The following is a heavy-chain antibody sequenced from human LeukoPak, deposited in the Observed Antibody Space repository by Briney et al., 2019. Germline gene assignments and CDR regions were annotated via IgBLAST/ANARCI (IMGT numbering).Heavy chain of an antibody. Sequence: SGTLSLTCAVSGGSISSSNWWSWVRQPPGKGLEWIGEIYHSGSTNYNPSLKSRATISVDKSKNQFSLKLSSVTAADTAVYYCARISAGELLWFGELFQNDAFDIWGQGTMVTVSS. V-gene: IGHV4-4*02. J-gene: IGHJ3*02. D-gene: IGHD3-10*01. CDR2: IYHSGST. CDR1: GGSISSSNW. CDR3: ARISAGELLWFGELFQNDAFDI.